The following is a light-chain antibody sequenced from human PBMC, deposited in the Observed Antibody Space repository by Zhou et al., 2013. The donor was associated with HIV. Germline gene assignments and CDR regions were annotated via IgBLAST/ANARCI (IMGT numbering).Light chain of an antibody. V-gene: IGKV3-20*01. Sequence: EVVLTQSPGHPVFVSRERATLSCKSSQKISSTSLAWYQQRPGQAPRLLIYGASSRATGIPDRFSGSGSGTDFNLTISRLEPEDFAVYYCLQCGGSSSWTFGQGTRVEIK. CDR3: LQCGGSSSWT. J-gene: IGKJ1*01. CDR2: GAS. CDR1: QKISSTS.